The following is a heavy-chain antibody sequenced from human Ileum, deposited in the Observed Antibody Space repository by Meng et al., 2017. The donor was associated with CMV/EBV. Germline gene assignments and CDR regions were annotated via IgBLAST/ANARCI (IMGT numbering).Heavy chain of an antibody. Sequence: SCKASGYNFTSNNLIWVRQAPGQGPEWMGWIDTNTGNPTYAQGFTGRFVFSLDTSVSTTYLQISSLKAEDTAVYYCSRDGLSGRYFDYWGQGTLVTVSS. CDR1: GYNFTSNN. J-gene: IGHJ4*02. CDR3: SRDGLSGRYFDY. CDR2: IDTNTGNP. D-gene: IGHD1-26*01. V-gene: IGHV7-4-1*02.